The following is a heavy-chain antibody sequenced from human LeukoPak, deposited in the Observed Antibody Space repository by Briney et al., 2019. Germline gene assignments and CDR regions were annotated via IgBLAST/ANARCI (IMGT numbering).Heavy chain of an antibody. CDR1: GFTFSSYE. D-gene: IGHD6-13*01. Sequence: GGSLRLSCAASGFTFSSYEMNWVRQAPGKGLAWVSYISSSGSTIYYADSVKGRFTISRDNAKNSLYLQMNSLRAEDTAVYYCARGYSQYFQHWGQGTLVTVSS. V-gene: IGHV3-48*03. CDR3: ARGYSQYFQH. J-gene: IGHJ1*01. CDR2: ISSSGSTI.